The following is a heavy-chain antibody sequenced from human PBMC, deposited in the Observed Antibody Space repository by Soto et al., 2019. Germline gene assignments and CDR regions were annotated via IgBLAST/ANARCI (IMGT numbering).Heavy chain of an antibody. D-gene: IGHD3-9*01. J-gene: IGHJ5*02. Sequence: PGGSLRLSCAASGFIFSSYTMHWVRQAPGKGLEWVGVITYDGSNQYYADSVKGRFTISRDNSRNMLFLQMNSLRPDDTAVYYCARGPARYFDWLLEFDPWGQGTLVTVSS. CDR2: ITYDGSNQ. V-gene: IGHV3-30-3*01. CDR1: GFIFSSYT. CDR3: ARGPARYFDWLLEFDP.